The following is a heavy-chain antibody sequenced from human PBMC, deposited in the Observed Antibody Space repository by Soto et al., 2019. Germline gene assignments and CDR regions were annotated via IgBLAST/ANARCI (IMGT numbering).Heavy chain of an antibody. D-gene: IGHD3-10*01. CDR1: GFTFSSYW. CDR2: INSDGSST. V-gene: IGHV3-74*01. Sequence: GGSLRLSCAASGFTFSSYWMHWVRQAPGKGLVWVSRINSDGSSTSYADSVKGRFTISRDNAKNTLYLQMNSLRAEDTAVYYCARVSPRPWFGESAVSRRPGAYGMDVWGQGTTVTVSS. J-gene: IGHJ6*02. CDR3: ARVSPRPWFGESAVSRRPGAYGMDV.